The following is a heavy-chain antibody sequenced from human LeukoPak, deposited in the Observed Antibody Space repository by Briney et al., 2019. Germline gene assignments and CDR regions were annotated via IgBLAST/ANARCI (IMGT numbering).Heavy chain of an antibody. Sequence: GGSLRLSCAASGFTFNSYAMNWVRQAPGKGLEWVSTISSSGNNTYYADSVKGRFTISRDNSKNTLYLQMNSLRAEDTAVYYCAKPYSSSWYLLEGNWFDPWGQGTLVTVSS. D-gene: IGHD6-13*01. CDR2: ISSSGNNT. CDR1: GFTFNSYA. V-gene: IGHV3-23*01. J-gene: IGHJ5*02. CDR3: AKPYSSSWYLLEGNWFDP.